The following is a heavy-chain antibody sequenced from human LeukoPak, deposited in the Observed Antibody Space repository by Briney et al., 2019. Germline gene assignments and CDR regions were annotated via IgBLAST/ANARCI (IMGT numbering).Heavy chain of an antibody. V-gene: IGHV3-53*01. CDR2: IYSGGTT. CDR1: GFTVSRNY. Sequence: GGSLRLSCAASGFTVSRNYMSWVRQAPGKGLEGVSVIYSGGTTYFADSVKGRFTISRDNSKNTLYLQMNRLRVEDTAVYYCARATLSITIFDTAFDIWGQGTMVTVSS. CDR3: ARATLSITIFDTAFDI. J-gene: IGHJ3*02. D-gene: IGHD3-9*01.